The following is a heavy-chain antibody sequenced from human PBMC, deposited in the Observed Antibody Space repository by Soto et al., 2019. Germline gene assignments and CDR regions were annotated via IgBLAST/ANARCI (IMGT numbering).Heavy chain of an antibody. D-gene: IGHD1-1*01. CDR3: AKNTAYPERYASIVYYYYYYMDV. J-gene: IGHJ6*03. CDR1: GFTFSSYA. V-gene: IGHV3-23*01. CDR2: FIGSGCST. Sequence: GGSLRLSCAASGFTFSSYAMSWVRQAPGKGLEWVSAFIGSGCSTYYADSVKGRFTISRDNSKNTLYLQMNSLRAEDTAVYYCAKNTAYPERYASIVYYYYYYMDVWGKGTTVTVSS.